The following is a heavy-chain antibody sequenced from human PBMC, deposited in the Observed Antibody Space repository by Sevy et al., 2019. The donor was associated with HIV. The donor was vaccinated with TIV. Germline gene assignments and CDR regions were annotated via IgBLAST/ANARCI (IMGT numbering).Heavy chain of an antibody. CDR2: VSSSSGYI. D-gene: IGHD2-2*01. V-gene: IGHV3-21*01. J-gene: IGHJ6*03. CDR3: ARGHVVVPGAAPYYYYHMDV. Sequence: GGSLRLSCAASGFIFSTYSMNWVRQAPGKGLEWVSSVSSSSGYIYYADSVKGRFTISRDNAKNSLYLEMISLRAEDTAVYFCARGHVVVPGAAPYYYYHMDVWGKGTTVTVSS. CDR1: GFIFSTYS.